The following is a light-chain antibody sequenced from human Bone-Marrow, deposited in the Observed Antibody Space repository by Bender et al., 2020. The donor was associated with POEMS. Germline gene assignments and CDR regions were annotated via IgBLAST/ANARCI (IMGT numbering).Light chain of an antibody. Sequence: QSVLTQPPSASGTPGQRVTISCSGGSSNIGAHAVNWYQHLPGTAPKHHNYSSHRRPSEVPDRFSGSRSGTSASLAISGLQSEDEADYYCAVWDDSLNVWVFGGGTNLTVL. CDR1: SSNIGAHA. J-gene: IGLJ3*02. CDR3: AVWDDSLNVWV. V-gene: IGLV1-44*01. CDR2: SSH.